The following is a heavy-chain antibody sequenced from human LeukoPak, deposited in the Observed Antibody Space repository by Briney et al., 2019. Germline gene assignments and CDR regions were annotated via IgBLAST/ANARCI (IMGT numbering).Heavy chain of an antibody. CDR3: ARDRRGFDWFDY. CDR1: GYSISSGYY. D-gene: IGHD3-10*01. CDR2: IYHSGGT. V-gene: IGHV4-38-2*02. J-gene: IGHJ5*01. Sequence: SETLSLTCTVSGYSISSGYYWGWIRQPPGKGLEWIGSIYHSGGTYYNPSLKSRVTISVDTSKNQFSLKLSSVTAADTAVYYCARDRRGFDWFDYWGQGTLVTVSS.